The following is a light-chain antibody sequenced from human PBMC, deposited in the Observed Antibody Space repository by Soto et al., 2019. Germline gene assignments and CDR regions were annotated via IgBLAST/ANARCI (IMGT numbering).Light chain of an antibody. CDR1: SSDVGGYNY. CDR2: DVT. Sequence: QSVLTQPASVSGSPGQSIAISSTGTSSDVGGYNYVSWYQQHPGKAPKLIIFDVTNRPSGVSDRFSGSKSGSTASLTISGLQADDEADYYCTSFAGSGTYVFGTGTKVTVL. V-gene: IGLV2-14*01. CDR3: TSFAGSGTYV. J-gene: IGLJ1*01.